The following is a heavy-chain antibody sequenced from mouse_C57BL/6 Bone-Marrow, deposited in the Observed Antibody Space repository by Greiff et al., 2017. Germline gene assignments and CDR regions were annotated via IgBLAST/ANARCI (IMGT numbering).Heavy chain of an antibody. D-gene: IGHD2-1*01. CDR1: GYTFTSYW. V-gene: IGHV1-69*01. CDR2: IDPSDSYT. J-gene: IGHJ4*01. Sequence: VQLQQPGAELVMPGASVKLSCKASGYTFTSYWMHWVKQRPGQGLAWIGEIDPSDSYTHYNQKFKGKSTLTVDKSSSTAYMQLSSLTSEDSAVYYRARGYYCKCYYAMDYWGQGTSVTVSS. CDR3: ARGYYCKCYYAMDY.